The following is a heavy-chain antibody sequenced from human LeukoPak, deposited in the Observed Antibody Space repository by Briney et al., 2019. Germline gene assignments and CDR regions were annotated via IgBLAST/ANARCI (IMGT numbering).Heavy chain of an antibody. CDR1: GGSVRNTDYY. J-gene: IGHJ4*02. V-gene: IGHV4-39*07. CDR2: VDHSGST. CDR3: ARSAWLQSLFDY. Sequence: SETLSLTCTVSGGSVRNTDYYWVWIRQPPGKGLEWIGEVDHSGSTNYNPSLKSRITISVDTSKNQFSLKLSSVTAADTAVYYCARSAWLQSLFDYWGQGTLVTVSS. D-gene: IGHD5-24*01.